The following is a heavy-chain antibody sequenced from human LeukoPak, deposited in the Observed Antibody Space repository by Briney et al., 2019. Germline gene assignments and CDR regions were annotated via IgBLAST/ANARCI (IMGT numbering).Heavy chain of an antibody. J-gene: IGHJ5*02. CDR3: AKDRPLERRWNWFDP. CDR1: RSTLNHYG. CDR2: FSGESVRT. Sequence: GGSVTLLCAPSRSTLNHYGMSWAPPATGSGQDWVSEFSGESVRTSCGDCVKARFTISRYNFKNRVYSHMNSLRADDRAVFYCAKDRPLERRWNWFDPWGQGTLVTVSS. V-gene: IGHV3-23*01. D-gene: IGHD1-1*01.